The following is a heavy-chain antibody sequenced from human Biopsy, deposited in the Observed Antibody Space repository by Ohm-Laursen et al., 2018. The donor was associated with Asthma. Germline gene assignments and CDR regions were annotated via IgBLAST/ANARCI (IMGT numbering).Heavy chain of an antibody. CDR2: ISVYNGNT. D-gene: IGHD3-10*01. J-gene: IGHJ6*02. V-gene: IGHV1-18*01. Sequence: ASVKVSCKTSGYTFNSAGITWVRQAPGQGLEWMGWISVYNGNTKVAQKLQDRVTMITDTSTSTAYMELRSLRSDDTAVYFCARAADYSHYYGIDVWGPGTTVTVS. CDR1: GYTFNSAG. CDR3: ARAADYSHYYGIDV.